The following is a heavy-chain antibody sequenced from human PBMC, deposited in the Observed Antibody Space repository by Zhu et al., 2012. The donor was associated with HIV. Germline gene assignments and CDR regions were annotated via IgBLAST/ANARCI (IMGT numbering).Heavy chain of an antibody. CDR2: IYHSGGT. J-gene: IGHJ3*02. CDR3: ARPSYNSPGAGAFDI. D-gene: IGHD1-1*01. CDR1: GGSFTSNY. Sequence: QVQLEQWGAGLLKPSETLSLTCAVYGGSFTSNYRSWIRQPPGKGLEWIGEIYHSGGTIYNPSLKSRVTISIDTYKNQFSLKLSSVTAADTAVYYCARPSYNSPGAGAFDIWGQGTVITVSS. V-gene: IGHV4-34*01.